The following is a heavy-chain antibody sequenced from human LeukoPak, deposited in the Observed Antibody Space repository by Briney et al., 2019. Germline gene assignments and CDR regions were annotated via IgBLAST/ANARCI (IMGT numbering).Heavy chain of an antibody. V-gene: IGHV4-34*01. D-gene: IGHD5-12*01. J-gene: IGHJ4*02. CDR2: INHSGST. Sequence: SETLSLTCAVYGGSFSGYYWSWIRQPPGKGLEWIGEINHSGSTNYNPSLKSRVTISVDTSKNQFSLKLSSVTAADTAVYYCARGLRRWLRDPFDYWGQGTLVTVSS. CDR1: GGSFSGYY. CDR3: ARGLRRWLRDPFDY.